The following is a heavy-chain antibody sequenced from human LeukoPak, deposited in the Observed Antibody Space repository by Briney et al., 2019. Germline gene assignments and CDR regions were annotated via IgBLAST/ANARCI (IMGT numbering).Heavy chain of an antibody. D-gene: IGHD5-12*01. Sequence: ASVKVSCKASGYTFTSYGISWVRQAPGQGLEWMGWISAYNGNTNYAQKLQGRVTMTTDTSTSTAYMELRSLRSEDTAVYYCARKLLPLGLFDYRGQGTLVPLFS. J-gene: IGHJ4*02. CDR1: GYTFTSYG. CDR2: ISAYNGNT. V-gene: IGHV1-18*01. CDR3: ARKLLPLGLFDY.